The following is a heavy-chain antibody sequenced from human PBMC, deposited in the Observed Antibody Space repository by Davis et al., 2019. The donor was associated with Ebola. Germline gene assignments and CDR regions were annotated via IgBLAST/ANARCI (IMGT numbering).Heavy chain of an antibody. CDR1: GYTFTSYY. CDR2: INPSAGST. D-gene: IGHD3-10*01. Sequence: AASVKVSCKASGYTFTSYYIHWVRQAPGQGLEWMGKINPSAGSTSHAQKFQGRVTMTRDTSTSTVYVELSSLRPEDTAVYYCARGLLWFGELHGYYGMDVWGQGTTVTVSS. V-gene: IGHV1-46*03. J-gene: IGHJ6*02. CDR3: ARGLLWFGELHGYYGMDV.